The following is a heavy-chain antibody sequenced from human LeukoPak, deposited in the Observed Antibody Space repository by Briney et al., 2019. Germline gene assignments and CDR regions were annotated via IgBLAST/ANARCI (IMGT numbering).Heavy chain of an antibody. Sequence: GASVKVSCKASGYTFTSSDFNWVRQATGQGLEWMGWMNPNSGNTGYAQKFQGRVTMTRDTSISTAYMELSSLRSEDTAVYYCARDRDYDTGVFDIWGQGTMVTVSS. D-gene: IGHD3-22*01. J-gene: IGHJ3*02. CDR3: ARDRDYDTGVFDI. CDR1: GYTFTSSD. V-gene: IGHV1-8*01. CDR2: MNPNSGNT.